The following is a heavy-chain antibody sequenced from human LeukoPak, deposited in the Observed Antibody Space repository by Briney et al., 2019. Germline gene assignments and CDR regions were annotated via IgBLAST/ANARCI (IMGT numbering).Heavy chain of an antibody. D-gene: IGHD1-26*01. V-gene: IGHV3-23*01. CDR3: AKDEEGGSRGGPFDY. CDR2: TSRSGGAT. J-gene: IGHJ4*02. Sequence: GGSLRLSCAASGFTFSSYAMSWVRQTPGKGLEWVSGTSRSGGATYYADSVKGRFTISRDNSKNTVYLQMNSLRADDTAVYYCAKDEEGGSRGGPFDYWGQGTLVTVSS. CDR1: GFTFSSYA.